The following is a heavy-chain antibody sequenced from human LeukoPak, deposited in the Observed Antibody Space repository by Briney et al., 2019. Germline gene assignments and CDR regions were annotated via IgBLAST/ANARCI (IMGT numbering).Heavy chain of an antibody. CDR2: ISYDGSNK. J-gene: IGHJ4*02. Sequence: GGSLRLSCAASGFTFSSYGMHWVRQAPGKGLEWVAVISYDGSNKYYADSVKGRFTISRDNSKNTLYLQMNSLRAEDTAVYYCARSPTGFGSHFDYWGQGTLVTVSS. CDR3: ARSPTGFGSHFDY. V-gene: IGHV3-30*19. CDR1: GFTFSSYG. D-gene: IGHD1-26*01.